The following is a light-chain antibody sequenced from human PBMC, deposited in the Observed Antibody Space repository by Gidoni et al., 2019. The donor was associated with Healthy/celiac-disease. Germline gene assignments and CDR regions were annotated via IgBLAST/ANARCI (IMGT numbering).Light chain of an antibody. Sequence: EIVLTQSPATPSLSPGERATLSCRASQSVSSYLAWYQQKPGQAPRLLIYDASNRATGIPARFSGSGSGTDFNLTISSLEPEDLAVYYCQQRSNWPLTFGGGTKVEIK. V-gene: IGKV3-11*01. CDR3: QQRSNWPLT. CDR2: DAS. CDR1: QSVSSY. J-gene: IGKJ4*01.